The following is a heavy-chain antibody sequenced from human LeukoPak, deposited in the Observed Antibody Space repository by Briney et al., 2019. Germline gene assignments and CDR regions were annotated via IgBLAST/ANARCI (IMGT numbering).Heavy chain of an antibody. CDR1: GFTFSTYL. V-gene: IGHV3-74*01. CDR3: ASGELDSLYYFDY. J-gene: IGHJ4*02. CDR2: IHGDGIST. Sequence: PGGSLRLSCAASGFTFSTYLMHWVRQAPGKGLVWVSRIHGDGISTTYADSVKGRFTISRDNAKNTLYLQMNSLRAEDTAVYFCASGELDSLYYFDYWGQGTLVTVPS. D-gene: IGHD1-1*01.